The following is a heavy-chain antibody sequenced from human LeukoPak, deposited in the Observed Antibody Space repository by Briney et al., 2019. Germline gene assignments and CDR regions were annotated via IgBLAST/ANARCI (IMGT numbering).Heavy chain of an antibody. CDR3: AKDRRAVGATPSRRPYYFDY. CDR2: ISGSGGYT. D-gene: IGHD1-26*01. V-gene: IGHV3-23*01. J-gene: IGHJ4*02. Sequence: GGSLRLSCAASGFTFSTYVMSWVRQAPGKGLEWFSAISGSGGYTYYADSVKGRFTISRDNSKNTLYLQMSSLRAEDTALYYCAKDRRAVGATPSRRPYYFDYWGQGTLVTVSS. CDR1: GFTFSTYV.